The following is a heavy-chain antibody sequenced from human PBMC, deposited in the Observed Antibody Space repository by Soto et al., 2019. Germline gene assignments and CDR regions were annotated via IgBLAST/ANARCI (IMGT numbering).Heavy chain of an antibody. CDR1: GGSISSYY. V-gene: IGHV4-59*01. CDR3: ARVLRVRYFDWLPDY. D-gene: IGHD3-9*01. CDR2: IYYSGST. Sequence: SETLSLTCTVSGGSISSYYWSWIRQPPGKGLEWIGYIYYSGSTNYNPSLKSRVTISVDTSKNQFSLKLSSVTAADTAVYYCARVLRVRYFDWLPDYWGQVTLVTVSS. J-gene: IGHJ4*02.